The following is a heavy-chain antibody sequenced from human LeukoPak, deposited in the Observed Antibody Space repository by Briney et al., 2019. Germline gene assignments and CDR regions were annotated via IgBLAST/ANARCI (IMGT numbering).Heavy chain of an antibody. J-gene: IGHJ4*02. CDR1: GASMTTYY. CDR2: VHSSGST. Sequence: SETLSLTCTVSGASMTTYYWSWIRQPAGKGLEWIGHVHSSGSTNYNPSLKSRVTMSVDTSKNQFSLKVSSVTAADTALYYCARTSSMENFYDQSGQGTLVTVSS. D-gene: IGHD2-2*01. V-gene: IGHV4-4*07. CDR3: ARTSSMENFYDQ.